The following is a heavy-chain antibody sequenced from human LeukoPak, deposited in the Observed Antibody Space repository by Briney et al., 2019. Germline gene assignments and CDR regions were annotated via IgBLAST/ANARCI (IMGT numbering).Heavy chain of an antibody. V-gene: IGHV3-43*01. J-gene: IGHJ4*02. CDR3: GKDIGISSSRTSDY. Sequence: PGGSLRLSCAASGFSFDDYTMHWVRQAPGKGLEWVSLISWDSSITDYAGSVKGRFTISRDNSKDSLYLQMNSLRTEDTALYYCGKDIGISSSRTSDYWGQGTLVTVSS. D-gene: IGHD6-6*01. CDR1: GFSFDDYT. CDR2: ISWDSSIT.